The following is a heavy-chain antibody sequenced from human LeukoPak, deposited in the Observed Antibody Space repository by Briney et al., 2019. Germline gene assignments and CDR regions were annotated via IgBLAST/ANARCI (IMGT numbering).Heavy chain of an antibody. CDR2: ISSSSNTI. CDR3: AREGGQLVSTTNWFDP. Sequence: GGSLRLSCAASGFTFSSYSMNWVRQAPGKGLESVSYISSSSNTIYYTDSVKGRFPISRDNAKNSLYLQMNSLRAEDTAVYYCAREGGQLVSTTNWFDPWGQGTLVTVSS. CDR1: GFTFSSYS. J-gene: IGHJ5*02. D-gene: IGHD6-13*01. V-gene: IGHV3-48*04.